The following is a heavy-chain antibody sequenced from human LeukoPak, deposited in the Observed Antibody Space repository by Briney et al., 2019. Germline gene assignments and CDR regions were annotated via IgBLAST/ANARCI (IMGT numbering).Heavy chain of an antibody. D-gene: IGHD2-8*01. V-gene: IGHV1-18*01. Sequence: ASVKVSCKASGGTFSSYAISWVRQAPGQGLEWMGWIRAYNGSTNYAQKLQGRVTMTTDTSTSTAYMELRSLRSDDTAVYYCARGQYCTNGVCRDFDYWGQGTLVTVSS. CDR3: ARGQYCTNGVCRDFDY. J-gene: IGHJ4*02. CDR2: IRAYNGST. CDR1: GGTFSSYA.